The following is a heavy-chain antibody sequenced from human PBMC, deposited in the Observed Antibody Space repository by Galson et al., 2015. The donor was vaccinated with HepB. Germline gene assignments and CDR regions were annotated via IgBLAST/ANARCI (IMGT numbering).Heavy chain of an antibody. V-gene: IGHV1-2*06. CDR2: INPNSGGT. CDR1: GYTFTGYY. Sequence: SVKVSCKASGYTFTGYYMHWVRQAPGQGLEWMGRINPNSGGTNYAQKFQGRVTMTRDTSISTAYMELSRLRSDDTAMYYCARHITIFGGAFDIWGQGTMVTVSS. J-gene: IGHJ3*02. CDR3: ARHITIFGGAFDI. D-gene: IGHD3-3*01.